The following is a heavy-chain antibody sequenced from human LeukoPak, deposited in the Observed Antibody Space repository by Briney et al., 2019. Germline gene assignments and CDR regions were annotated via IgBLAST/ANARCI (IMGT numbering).Heavy chain of an antibody. V-gene: IGHV3-23*01. CDR1: GFTFSSYA. J-gene: IGHJ6*02. CDR3: ARRWLGDPYGMDV. CDR2: LGGLSESV. D-gene: IGHD3-10*01. Sequence: GGSLRLSCAASGFTFSSYAMTWVRQAPGKGLEWVSILGGLSESVYYPDSVKGRFSVSRDNSKDTLYLEINSLRGEDTATYYCARRWLGDPYGMDVWGQGTTVTVSS.